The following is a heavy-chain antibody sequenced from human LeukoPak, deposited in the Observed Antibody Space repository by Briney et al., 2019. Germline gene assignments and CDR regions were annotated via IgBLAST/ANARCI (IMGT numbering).Heavy chain of an antibody. Sequence: GRSLRLSCAASGFTFSSYGMHWVRQAPGKGLEWVAVISYDGSNKYYADSVKGRFTISRDNSKNTLYLQMNSLRAEDTAVYYCAKDVNGDYVQYAFDIWGQGTMVTVSS. D-gene: IGHD4-17*01. J-gene: IGHJ3*02. CDR1: GFTFSSYG. V-gene: IGHV3-30*18. CDR2: ISYDGSNK. CDR3: AKDVNGDYVQYAFDI.